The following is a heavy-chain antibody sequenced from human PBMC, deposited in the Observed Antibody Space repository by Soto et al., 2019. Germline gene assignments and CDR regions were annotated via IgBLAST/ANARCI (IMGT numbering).Heavy chain of an antibody. D-gene: IGHD2-2*01. V-gene: IGHV1-18*01. Sequence: QVQLVQSGAEVKKPGASVKFSCKASGYTFTSYGIRWVRQAPGQGLEWMGWISAYNGNTNYAQKPQGRVTMNTDTSTSTAYMELRSLRSDDTAVYYCARDSPFRCSSTSCPQRANWFDPWGQGTLVTVSS. CDR3: ARDSPFRCSSTSCPQRANWFDP. CDR1: GYTFTSYG. J-gene: IGHJ5*02. CDR2: ISAYNGNT.